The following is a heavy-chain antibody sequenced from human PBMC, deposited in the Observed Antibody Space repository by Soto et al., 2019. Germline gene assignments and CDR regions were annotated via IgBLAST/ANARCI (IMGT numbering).Heavy chain of an antibody. V-gene: IGHV3-21*01. CDR1: GFTFRSYN. CDR3: ARDLTRFGAVAGTRVGY. CDR2: ISSSSSYI. D-gene: IGHD6-19*01. Sequence: AGSLSLSCAASGFTFRSYNMNRVRQAPGKGLECVSSISSSSSYIYYADSVKGRFTISRDNAKNSLYLQMNSLRAEDTAVYYCARDLTRFGAVAGTRVGYWRQGTLVTV. J-gene: IGHJ4*02.